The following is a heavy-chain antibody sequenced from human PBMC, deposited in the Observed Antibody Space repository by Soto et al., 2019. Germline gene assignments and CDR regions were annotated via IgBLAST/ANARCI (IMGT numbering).Heavy chain of an antibody. J-gene: IGHJ4*02. Sequence: QITLKESGPTLVRPTQTLTLTCTFSGFSLSTSGLGVGWIRQPPGKALEWLALIYWNDDKRYSPSLKARLTITKDTSKYQVVLTMTNMDPVDTATYYCAHRPSGWYLFDYWGQGTLVTVSS. CDR3: AHRPSGWYLFDY. CDR1: GFSLSTSGLG. D-gene: IGHD6-19*01. V-gene: IGHV2-5*01. CDR2: IYWNDDK.